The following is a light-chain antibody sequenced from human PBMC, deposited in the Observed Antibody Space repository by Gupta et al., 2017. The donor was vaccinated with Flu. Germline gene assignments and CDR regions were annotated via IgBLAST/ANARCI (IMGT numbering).Light chain of an antibody. V-gene: IGLV1-40*01. J-gene: IGLJ3*02. Sequence: QSVLPPPPSVSGPPGQRVPISCTGSSSNIGAGYDVHWNQQLPGTAPNLLMYGNSKRHSGVPERFSGAKSGTSAALAITGLQAEDEADYYCQSYDSSLSGWVFGGGTKLTVL. CDR3: QSYDSSLSGWV. CDR2: GNS. CDR1: SSNIGAGYD.